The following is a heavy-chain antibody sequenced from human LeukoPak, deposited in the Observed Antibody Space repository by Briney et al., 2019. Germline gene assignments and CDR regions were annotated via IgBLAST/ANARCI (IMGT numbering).Heavy chain of an antibody. Sequence: PSQTLSLTCAISGDSVSSNSASWNWIRQSPSIGLEWLGRTYYRSKWYYDYTLSVKSRIIINPDTSKNQFSLHLNSVTPEDTAVYYCARESDRIGFDFDYWGQGTLVTVSS. V-gene: IGHV6-1*01. D-gene: IGHD6-19*01. CDR3: ARESDRIGFDFDY. J-gene: IGHJ4*02. CDR1: GDSVSSNSAS. CDR2: TYYRSKWYY.